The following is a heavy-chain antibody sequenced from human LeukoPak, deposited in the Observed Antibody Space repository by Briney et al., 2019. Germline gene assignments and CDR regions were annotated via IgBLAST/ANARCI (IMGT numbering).Heavy chain of an antibody. CDR1: GYTFTSFD. D-gene: IGHD6-19*01. CDR2: IIPIFGTV. V-gene: IGHV1-69*13. J-gene: IGHJ6*02. Sequence: ASVKVSCKASGYTFTSFDFDWVRQAPGQGLEWMGGIIPIFGTVNYAQNLQGRVTITADEYTSTAYMELRSLISEDTAVYYCARSPGIAVTSAYGMDVWGQGTTVIVSS. CDR3: ARSPGIAVTSAYGMDV.